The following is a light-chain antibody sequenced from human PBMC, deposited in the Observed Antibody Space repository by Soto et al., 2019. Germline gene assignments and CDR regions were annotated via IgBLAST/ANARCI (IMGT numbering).Light chain of an antibody. V-gene: IGKV1-5*01. CDR2: AAS. J-gene: IGKJ1*01. CDR1: QSINTW. Sequence: DIQMTQSPATLSASVGDRVSITCRASQSINTWLAWYQQKPGKAPKLLIYAASTLQSGVPSRFSGSGSGTDFTLTISSLQPDDFATYYCQQYNSYSSFGQGTKVDIK. CDR3: QQYNSYSS.